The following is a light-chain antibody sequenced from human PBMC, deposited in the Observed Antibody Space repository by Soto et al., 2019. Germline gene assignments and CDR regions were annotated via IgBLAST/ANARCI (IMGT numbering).Light chain of an antibody. CDR2: GAS. Sequence: EIVLTQSPDTLSLSPGERATLSCRASQTVIHNHLAWHQQKPGQTPRLLVYGASSRATGIPDRFSGSGSGTDFTLTISRLEPEDFAVYYCQQHDTSPITFGQGTRMESK. CDR1: QTVIHNH. J-gene: IGKJ5*01. CDR3: QQHDTSPIT. V-gene: IGKV3-20*01.